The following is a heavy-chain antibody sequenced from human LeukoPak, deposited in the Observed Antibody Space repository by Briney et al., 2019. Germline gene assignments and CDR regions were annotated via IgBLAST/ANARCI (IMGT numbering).Heavy chain of an antibody. CDR3: ASIAVTTAPYFDY. J-gene: IGHJ4*02. CDR2: ISYDGSNK. D-gene: IGHD4-17*01. CDR1: GFTFSSYV. Sequence: GSLRLSCAASGFTFSSYVMTWVRQAPGKGLEWVAVISYDGSNKYYADSVKGRFTISRDNSKNTLYLQMNSLRAEDTAVYYCASIAVTTAPYFDYWGQGTLVTVSS. V-gene: IGHV3-30*03.